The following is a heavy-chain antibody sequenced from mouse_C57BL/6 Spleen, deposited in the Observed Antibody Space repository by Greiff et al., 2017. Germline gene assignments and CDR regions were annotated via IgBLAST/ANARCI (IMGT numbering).Heavy chain of an antibody. CDR1: GYTFTDYY. Sequence: VQLQQSGPELVKPGASVKISCKASGYTFTDYYMNWVKQSHGQSLEWIGDINPNNGGTSYNQKFKGKATLTVDKSSSTAYMELRSLTSEDSAVYYCARSNLDYWGQGTTLTVSS. D-gene: IGHD4-1*01. CDR2: INPNNGGT. CDR3: ARSNLDY. V-gene: IGHV1-26*01. J-gene: IGHJ2*01.